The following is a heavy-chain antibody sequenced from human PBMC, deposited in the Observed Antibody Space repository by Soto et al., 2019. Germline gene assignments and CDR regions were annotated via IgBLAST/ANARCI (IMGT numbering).Heavy chain of an antibody. CDR1: GGSISSGDYY. V-gene: IGHV4-30-4*01. Sequence: SETLSLTCAVSGGSISSGDYYWSWIRQPPGKGLEWIGYIYYSGSTYYNPSLKSRVTISVDTSKNQFSLKLSSVTAADTAVYYCARVSGVNAFDIWGQGTMVTVSS. J-gene: IGHJ3*02. CDR3: ARVSGVNAFDI. D-gene: IGHD2-15*01. CDR2: IYYSGST.